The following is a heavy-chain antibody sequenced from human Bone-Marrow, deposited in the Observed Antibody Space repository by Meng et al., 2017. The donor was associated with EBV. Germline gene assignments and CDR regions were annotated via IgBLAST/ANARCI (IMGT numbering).Heavy chain of an antibody. J-gene: IGHJ4*02. CDR1: GFTFSSYD. Sequence: EVQLVESGGGLVRRGGCLRLSCAASGFTFSSYDMHWVRQATGKGLEWVSAIGTAGDTYYPGSVKGRFTISRENAKNSLYLQMNSLRAGDTAVYYCARAEGCSGGSCYPDYWGQGTLVTVSS. V-gene: IGHV3-13*01. D-gene: IGHD2-15*01. CDR2: IGTAGDT. CDR3: ARAEGCSGGSCYPDY.